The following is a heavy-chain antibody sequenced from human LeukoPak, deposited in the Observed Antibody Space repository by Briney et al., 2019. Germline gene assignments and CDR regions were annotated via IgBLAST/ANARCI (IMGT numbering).Heavy chain of an antibody. Sequence: GGSLRLSCAASGFTFSSYAMNWVRQAPGKGLEWVAVISYDGSNKYYADSVKGRFTISRDNSKNTLYLQMNGLRAEDTAVYYCARDLVTMRNPVGRTDYWGQGTLVTVSS. V-gene: IGHV3-30-3*01. CDR2: ISYDGSNK. CDR3: ARDLVTMRNPVGRTDY. J-gene: IGHJ4*02. CDR1: GFTFSSYA. D-gene: IGHD3-22*01.